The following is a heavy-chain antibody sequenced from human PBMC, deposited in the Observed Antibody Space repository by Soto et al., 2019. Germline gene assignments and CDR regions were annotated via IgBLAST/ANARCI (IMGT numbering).Heavy chain of an antibody. J-gene: IGHJ6*02. CDR2: IYPGDSDT. CDR1: GYSLTSYW. CDR3: TRSYSRYGSGDIPDYYYYYGLYV. D-gene: IGHD3-3*01. Sequence: GDSLKISCKGSGYSLTSYWIRSVRQMPVKGLEWMGIIYPGDSDTRWNQSIQGQATMPANKSISTDYLQWSSLKTTNTAMYYCTRSYSRYGSGDIPDYYYYYGLYVWGQGGTVTVSS. V-gene: IGHV5-51*01.